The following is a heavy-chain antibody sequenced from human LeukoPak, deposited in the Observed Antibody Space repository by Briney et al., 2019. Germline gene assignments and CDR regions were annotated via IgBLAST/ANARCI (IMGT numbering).Heavy chain of an antibody. CDR3: ARGLSSSWYWFDT. Sequence: PSETLSLTCTVSDDSISSGSYYWSWIRQPAGKGLEWIGYIYYSGSTYYNPSLKSRVTISVDTSKNQFSLKLTSVTAADTAVYYCARGLSSSWYWFDTWGQGTLVTVSS. CDR2: IYYSGST. J-gene: IGHJ5*02. CDR1: DDSISSGSYY. V-gene: IGHV4-61*10. D-gene: IGHD2-2*01.